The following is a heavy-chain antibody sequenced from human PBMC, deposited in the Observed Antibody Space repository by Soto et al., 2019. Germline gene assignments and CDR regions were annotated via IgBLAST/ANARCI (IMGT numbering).Heavy chain of an antibody. D-gene: IGHD5-12*01. CDR3: ARGGGYDPILDFDY. CDR1: GGTFSSYA. Sequence: GASVKVSCKASGGTFSSYAISWVRQAPGQGLEWMGGIIPIFGTANYAQKFQGRVTITADESTSTAYMELSSLRSEDTAVYYCARGGGYDPILDFDYWGQGTLVTVSS. V-gene: IGHV1-69*13. J-gene: IGHJ4*02. CDR2: IIPIFGTA.